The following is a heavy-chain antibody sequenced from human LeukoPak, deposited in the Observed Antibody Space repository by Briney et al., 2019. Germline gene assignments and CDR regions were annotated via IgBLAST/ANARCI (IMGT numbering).Heavy chain of an antibody. CDR2: VYSGCST. CDR1: GVTVSSNY. J-gene: IGHJ6*03. CDR3: AKRRGLELLYYYFMDV. D-gene: IGHD1-7*01. Sequence: GGSLRLSCAASGVTVSSNYMCWVRQAQGQGLEWVSVVYSGCSTYYADSVKGRFTISRDNSKNTLFLPMNSLRAQDTPVYYCAKRRGLELLYYYFMDVWGKGTTVTVSS. V-gene: IGHV3-66*01.